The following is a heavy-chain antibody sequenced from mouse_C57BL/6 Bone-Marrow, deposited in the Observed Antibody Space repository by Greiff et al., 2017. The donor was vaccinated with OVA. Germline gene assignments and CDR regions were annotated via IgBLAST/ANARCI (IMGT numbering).Heavy chain of an antibody. Sequence: VQLQQSGPELVKPGASVKISCKASGYSFTSYYIHWVKQRPGQGLEWIGWIYPGSGNTKYNEKFKGKATLTADTSSSTAYMQLSSLTSEDSAVYYCARSGYDYDPYYFDYWGQGTTLTVSS. CDR2: IYPGSGNT. CDR1: GYSFTSYY. V-gene: IGHV1-66*01. J-gene: IGHJ2*01. CDR3: ARSGYDYDPYYFDY. D-gene: IGHD2-4*01.